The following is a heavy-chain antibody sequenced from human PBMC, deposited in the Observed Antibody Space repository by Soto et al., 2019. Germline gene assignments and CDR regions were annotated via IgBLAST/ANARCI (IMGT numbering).Heavy chain of an antibody. CDR2: IYPDDSDT. V-gene: IGHV5-51*01. J-gene: IGHJ6*02. D-gene: IGHD5-12*01. CDR3: ARPSVEMAKLGAGYYYGMDV. Sequence: GESLKISCKSSGYSFPNYWIAWVRQMPGKDLESMGIIYPDDSDTRYSPSFQGQVTISADKSISTAYLQWSSLKASDTAMYYCARPSVEMAKLGAGYYYGMDVWGQGTTVTVSS. CDR1: GYSFPNYW.